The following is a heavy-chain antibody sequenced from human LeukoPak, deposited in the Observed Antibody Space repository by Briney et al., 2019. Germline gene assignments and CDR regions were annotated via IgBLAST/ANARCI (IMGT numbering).Heavy chain of an antibody. Sequence: PSETLSLTCTVSGDSITSYYWSWIRQPPGKGLEWIGYIYYTGSTNHNPSLKSRITISIDTSKNQFSLRLTSVTAADTAVYYCARTTTVRGTYYMDVWGKGTTVTVSS. CDR3: ARTTTVRGTYYMDV. V-gene: IGHV4-59*01. CDR2: IYYTGST. CDR1: GDSITSYY. D-gene: IGHD3-10*01. J-gene: IGHJ6*03.